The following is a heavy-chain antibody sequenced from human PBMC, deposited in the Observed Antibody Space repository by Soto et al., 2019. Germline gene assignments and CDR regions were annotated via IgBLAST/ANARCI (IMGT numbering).Heavy chain of an antibody. J-gene: IGHJ5*02. CDR2: IYHDGST. D-gene: IGHD3-22*01. CDR1: GYSISSGYY. Sequence: SETLSLTCAVSGYSISSGYYWDWLRQPPGKGLEWIGSIYHDGSTYYNPSLNSRVTLSIDMTNNHVSLILNSVTAADTAVYYCARVGPWVPYYYDSSPYTFENWFDPWGQGTLVTVSS. CDR3: ARVGPWVPYYYDSSPYTFENWFDP. V-gene: IGHV4-38-2*01.